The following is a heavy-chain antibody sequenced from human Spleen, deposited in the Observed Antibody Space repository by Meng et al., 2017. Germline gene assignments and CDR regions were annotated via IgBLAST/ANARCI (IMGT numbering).Heavy chain of an antibody. V-gene: IGHV3-73*01. CDR2: IETKPNNYAT. Sequence: GESLKISCAVSGVTFSGSDIHWVRQASGKGLEWVGRIETKPNNYATSYAGSLRGRFTISSDDSENMAYLQMNNLETEDTARYYCTIYTRGQNWGQGSMVTVSS. CDR3: TIYTRGQN. D-gene: IGHD4-11*01. J-gene: IGHJ4*01. CDR1: GVTFSGSD.